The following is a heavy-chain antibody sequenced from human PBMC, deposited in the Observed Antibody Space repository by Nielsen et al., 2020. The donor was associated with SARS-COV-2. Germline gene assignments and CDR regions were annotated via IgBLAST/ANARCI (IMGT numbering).Heavy chain of an antibody. D-gene: IGHD5-18*01. J-gene: IGHJ5*02. V-gene: IGHV1-18*01. CDR2: ISAYNGNT. CDR3: ARDTDTAMVIGWFDP. Sequence: VKVSCKASGYTFTSYGISWVRQAPGQGLEWMGWISAYNGNTNYAQKLQGRVTMTTDTSTSTAYMELRSLRSDDTAVYYCARDTDTAMVIGWFDPWGQGTLVTVSS. CDR1: GYTFTSYG.